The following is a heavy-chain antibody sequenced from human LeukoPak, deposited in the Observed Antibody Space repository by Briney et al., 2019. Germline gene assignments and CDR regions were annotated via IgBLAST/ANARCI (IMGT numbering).Heavy chain of an antibody. Sequence: SETLSLTCTVSGGSISSYYWSWIRQPPGKGLEWIGYIYYSGSTNYNPSLKSRVTISVDTSKNQFSMKLISVTAADTAVYYCAREGCSSTSCYANWFDPWGQGTLVTVSS. D-gene: IGHD2-2*01. CDR1: GGSISSYY. CDR2: IYYSGST. V-gene: IGHV4-59*01. J-gene: IGHJ5*02. CDR3: AREGCSSTSCYANWFDP.